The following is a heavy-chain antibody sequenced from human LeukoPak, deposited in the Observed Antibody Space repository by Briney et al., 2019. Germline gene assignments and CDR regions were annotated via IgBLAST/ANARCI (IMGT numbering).Heavy chain of an antibody. Sequence: SDTLSPTCTVSGGSISSGDYYWIWIRQPPGKALEWIGYIYYSGSTYYNPSLKSRVTISVATSKAQFSLKLSSVTAADTAVYYCARVVTQGYFDYWGQGTLVTVSS. J-gene: IGHJ4*02. CDR3: ARVVTQGYFDY. CDR2: IYYSGST. CDR1: GGSISSGDYY. V-gene: IGHV4-30-4*02. D-gene: IGHD4-23*01.